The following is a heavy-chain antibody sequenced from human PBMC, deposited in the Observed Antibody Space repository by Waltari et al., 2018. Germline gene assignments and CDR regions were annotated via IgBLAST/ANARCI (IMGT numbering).Heavy chain of an antibody. Sequence: GWIRQPPAQGLEWLGTLSYSGATYTIPSRKSRVTISRATSKNQLSLKFDSVTAADTAVYSCATYIGASLGTAAFDVWGQGTMVNVSS. CDR2: LSYSGAT. CDR3: ATYIGASLGTAAFDV. V-gene: IGHV4-39*01. J-gene: IGHJ3*01. D-gene: IGHD5-12*01.